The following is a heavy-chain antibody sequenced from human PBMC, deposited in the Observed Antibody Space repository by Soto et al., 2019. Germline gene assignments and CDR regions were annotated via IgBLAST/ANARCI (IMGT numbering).Heavy chain of an antibody. J-gene: IGHJ3*02. D-gene: IGHD3-3*01. CDR1: GFTFSSYA. CDR3: AKVSIFGVVRDAFDI. Sequence: GGSLRLSCAASGFTFSSYAMSWVRQAPGKGLEWVSAISGSGGSTYYADSGEGRFTIAQDNSKNTLYLQMNSLRAEDTAVYYCAKVSIFGVVRDAFDIWGQGTLVTVSS. V-gene: IGHV3-23*01. CDR2: ISGSGGST.